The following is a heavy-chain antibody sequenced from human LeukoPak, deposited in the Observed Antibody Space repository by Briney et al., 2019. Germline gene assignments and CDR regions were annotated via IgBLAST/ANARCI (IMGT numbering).Heavy chain of an antibody. CDR2: ISYDGSNK. J-gene: IGHJ4*02. V-gene: IGHV3-30*18. D-gene: IGHD1-26*01. Sequence: GGSLRLSCAASGFTFRSYGMHWVRQAPGKGLEWVAVISYDGSNKYYADSVKGRFTISRDNSKNTLYLQMNSLRAEDTAVYYCAKDWVGGYQLKYYFDYWGQGTLVTVSS. CDR1: GFTFRSYG. CDR3: AKDWVGGYQLKYYFDY.